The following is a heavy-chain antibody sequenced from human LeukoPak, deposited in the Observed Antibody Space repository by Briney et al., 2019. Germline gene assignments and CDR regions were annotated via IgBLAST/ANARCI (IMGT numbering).Heavy chain of an antibody. CDR2: IGTASDT. Sequence: GGSLRRSCAASGFTFSSYDMHWVREATGKGLEWVSAIGTASDTYYPGSVKGRFTISRENAKNSLYLQMNSLRAGDTAVYYCARGELYDILTGSQEGRGFDPWGQGTLVTVSS. CDR3: ARGELYDILTGSQEGRGFDP. D-gene: IGHD3-9*01. V-gene: IGHV3-13*01. CDR1: GFTFSSYD. J-gene: IGHJ5*02.